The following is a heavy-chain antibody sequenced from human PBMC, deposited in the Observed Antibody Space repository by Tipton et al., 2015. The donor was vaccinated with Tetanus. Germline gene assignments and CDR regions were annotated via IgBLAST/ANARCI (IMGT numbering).Heavy chain of an antibody. CDR1: GGSITSYY. V-gene: IGHV4-59*08. J-gene: IGHJ4*02. Sequence: TLSLTCNVSGGSITSYYWSWIRQRPGRGLEWVGYVHYTGKDNYSPSLRSRVTLSVDTSKNQFSLKMSSVTAADTAMYYCVRLVEMTTCFDFWGQGTLVTVSS. CDR3: VRLVEMTTCFDF. D-gene: IGHD5-24*01. CDR2: VHYTGKD.